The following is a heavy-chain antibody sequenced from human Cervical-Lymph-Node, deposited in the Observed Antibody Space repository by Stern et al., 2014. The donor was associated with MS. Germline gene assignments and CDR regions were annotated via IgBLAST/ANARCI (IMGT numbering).Heavy chain of an antibody. Sequence: VQLVESGGGVVQPGRSLRLSCAASGFTFSSYGMHWVRQAPGQGLEWVAVIWYDGSNKYYADSVKGRFTISRDNSKNTLYLQMNSLRAEDTAVYYCARSYNWNYSHFDYWGQGTLVTVSS. D-gene: IGHD1-7*01. V-gene: IGHV3-33*01. CDR2: IWYDGSNK. J-gene: IGHJ4*02. CDR3: ARSYNWNYSHFDY. CDR1: GFTFSSYG.